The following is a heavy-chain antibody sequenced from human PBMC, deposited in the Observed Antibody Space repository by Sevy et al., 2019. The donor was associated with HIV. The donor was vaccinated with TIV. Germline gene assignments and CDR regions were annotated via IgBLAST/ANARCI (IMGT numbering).Heavy chain of an antibody. J-gene: IGHJ6*02. CDR2: ISSTSSTI. Sequence: GGSLRLSCAASGFTFSSYSMNWVRQAPGQGLEWISYISSTSSTIYYADSVKGRFTISRDNAKNSLYLQMNSLRAEDTAVYYCARNGGYADYGMDVWGQGTTVTVSS. V-gene: IGHV3-48*01. CDR1: GFTFSSYS. CDR3: ARNGGYADYGMDV. D-gene: IGHD5-12*01.